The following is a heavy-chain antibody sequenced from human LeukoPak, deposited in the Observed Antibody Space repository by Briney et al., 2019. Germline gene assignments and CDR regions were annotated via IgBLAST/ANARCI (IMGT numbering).Heavy chain of an antibody. CDR2: INSDVSST. J-gene: IGHJ3*02. Sequence: GGSLRLSCAASGFTFRDYWMHWVRQAPGKGLGWVSRINSDVSSTSYTDSVKGRFTISRDNAKNTLYLQMNSLRAEDTAVYYCAREEITVTDAFDMWGHGTRVTVSS. CDR3: AREEITVTDAFDM. V-gene: IGHV3-74*01. CDR1: GFTFRDYW. D-gene: IGHD4-17*01.